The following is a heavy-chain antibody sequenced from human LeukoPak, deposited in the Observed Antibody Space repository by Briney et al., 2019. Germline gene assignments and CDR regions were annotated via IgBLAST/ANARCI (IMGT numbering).Heavy chain of an antibody. J-gene: IGHJ4*02. CDR3: AKVGRASWAPYYFDY. V-gene: IGHV3-30*18. CDR1: GFTFRSYD. D-gene: IGHD2-2*01. Sequence: PGGSLRLSCAASGFTFRSYDIHWVRQAPGKGLEWVALISYDGGGKFYADSVKGRFTISRDNSKNTLYLQMNNLRAEDTAVYYCAKVGRASWAPYYFDYWGQGTLVTVSS. CDR2: ISYDGGGK.